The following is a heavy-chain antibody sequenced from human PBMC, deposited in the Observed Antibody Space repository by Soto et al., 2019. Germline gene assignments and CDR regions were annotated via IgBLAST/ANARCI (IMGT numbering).Heavy chain of an antibody. CDR2: ISSSSSPI. Sequence: GGSLRLSCAASGFTFSSYSMNWVRQAPGKGLEWVSYISSSSSPIYYADSVKGRFTISRDNAKNSLYLQLNSLRAEDTAVYYGERDRYGDYSLDSWGQXTLVTVSS. D-gene: IGHD4-17*01. CDR3: ERDRYGDYSLDS. CDR1: GFTFSSYS. J-gene: IGHJ4*02. V-gene: IGHV3-48*01.